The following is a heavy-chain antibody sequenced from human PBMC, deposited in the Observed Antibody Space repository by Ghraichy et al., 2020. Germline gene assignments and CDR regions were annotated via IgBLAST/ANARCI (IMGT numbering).Heavy chain of an antibody. CDR3: AKAEGMIVVGDAFDI. J-gene: IGHJ3*02. V-gene: IGHV3-23*01. CDR2: ISGSGGST. D-gene: IGHD3-22*01. CDR1: GFTFSSYA. Sequence: GESLNISCAASGFTFSSYAMSWVRQAPGKGLEWVSAISGSGGSTYYADSVKGRFTISRDNSKNTLYLQMNSLRAEDTAVYYCAKAEGMIVVGDAFDIWGQGTMVTVSS.